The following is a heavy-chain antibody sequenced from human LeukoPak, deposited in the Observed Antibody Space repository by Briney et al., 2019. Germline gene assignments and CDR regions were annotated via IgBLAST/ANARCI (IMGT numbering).Heavy chain of an antibody. V-gene: IGHV3-11*04. CDR1: GFTFTDYY. Sequence: GGSLRLSCAASGFTFTDYYMSWIRQAPGKGLEWVSSISRGGNSIYYADSVKGRFTISRDNAKNSLYLQMNSLRAEDTAVYYCARDRVWSSSWYYFDYWGQGTLVTVSS. D-gene: IGHD6-13*01. CDR2: ISRGGNSI. CDR3: ARDRVWSSSWYYFDY. J-gene: IGHJ4*02.